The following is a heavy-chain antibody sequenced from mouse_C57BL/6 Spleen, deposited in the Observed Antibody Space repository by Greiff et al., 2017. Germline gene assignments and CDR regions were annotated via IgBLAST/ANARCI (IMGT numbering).Heavy chain of an antibody. J-gene: IGHJ2*01. CDR3: ARSSNYAFFFDY. D-gene: IGHD2-5*01. CDR1: GFTFSAYG. CDR2: ISSGSSTI. V-gene: IGHV5-17*01. Sequence: EVKLMESGGGLVKPGGSLKLSCAASGFTFSAYGLHWFRQAPEKGLEWVAYISSGSSTIYYADTVKGRFTISRDNAKNTLFLQMTSLRSEDTAMYYCARSSNYAFFFDYWGQGTTLTVSS.